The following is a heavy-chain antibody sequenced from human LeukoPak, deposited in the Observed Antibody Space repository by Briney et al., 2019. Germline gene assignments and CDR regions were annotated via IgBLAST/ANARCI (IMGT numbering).Heavy chain of an antibody. V-gene: IGHV3-30*18. CDR1: GFTFSNYR. Sequence: PGGSLRLSCAASGFTFSNYRIHWVRQAPGKGLEWVAVISYDGSNKYYADSVKGRFTISRDNSKNTLYLQMNSLRAEDTAVYYCAKESSGWSYFDYWGQGTLVTVSS. J-gene: IGHJ4*02. CDR3: AKESSGWSYFDY. D-gene: IGHD6-19*01. CDR2: ISYDGSNK.